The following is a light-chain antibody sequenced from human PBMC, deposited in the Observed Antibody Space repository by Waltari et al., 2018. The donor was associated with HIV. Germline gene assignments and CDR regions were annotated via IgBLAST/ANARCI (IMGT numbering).Light chain of an antibody. CDR3: GTWDNRLSGVV. Sequence: QSLLTQAPSVSAAPGQKITIPCPGTSSNIGDTYVSWYQHFPGTTPPLLIYDTGERPSGIPDRFSASKSGTSATLGITGLQTEDEADYYCGTWDNRLSGVVFGRGTKVTVL. CDR2: DTG. CDR1: SSNIGDTY. V-gene: IGLV1-51*01. J-gene: IGLJ2*01.